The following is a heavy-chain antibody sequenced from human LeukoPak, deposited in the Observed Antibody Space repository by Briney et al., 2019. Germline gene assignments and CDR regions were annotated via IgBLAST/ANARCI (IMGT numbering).Heavy chain of an antibody. CDR2: DGSGT. CDR3: ARARWYSCDY. D-gene: IGHD5-24*01. CDR1: GFPFSGPW. Sequence: GGSRSLSWAVSGFPFSGPWMFWARQAQGKGLEWVSSDGSGTGYTDSVKGRFTVSRDNARNTLYLQMNSLRAEDTAVYYCARARWYSCDYWGQGTLVTVSS. V-gene: IGHV3-74*01. J-gene: IGHJ4*02.